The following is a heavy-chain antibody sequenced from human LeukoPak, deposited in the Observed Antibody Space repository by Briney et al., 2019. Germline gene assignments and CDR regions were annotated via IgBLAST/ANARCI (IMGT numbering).Heavy chain of an antibody. CDR3: TRGPTQQWLYYGMDV. J-gene: IGHJ6*02. Sequence: PGRSLRLSCTASGFTFGDHAMSWVRQAPGKGLEWVGFIRSKTYGGTTEYAASVKGRFTISRDDSKSIAYLRMNSLKTEDTAVYYCTRGPTQQWLYYGMDVWGQGTTVTVSS. D-gene: IGHD5-18*01. V-gene: IGHV3-49*04. CDR1: GFTFGDHA. CDR2: IRSKTYGGTT.